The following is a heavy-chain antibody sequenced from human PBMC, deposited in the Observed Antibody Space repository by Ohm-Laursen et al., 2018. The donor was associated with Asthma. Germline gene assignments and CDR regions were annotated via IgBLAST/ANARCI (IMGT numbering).Heavy chain of an antibody. CDR3: ARVITMVRGVYYYGMDV. D-gene: IGHD3-10*01. J-gene: IGHJ6*02. Sequence: GTLSLTCTVSGGSTSSYYWSWIRQPPGKGLEWIGHIYYSGSTTYNPSLKSRVTISVDTSKNQFSLKLSSVTAADTAVYYCARVITMVRGVYYYGMDVWGQGTTVTFSS. CDR1: GGSTSSYY. CDR2: IYYSGST. V-gene: IGHV4-59*01.